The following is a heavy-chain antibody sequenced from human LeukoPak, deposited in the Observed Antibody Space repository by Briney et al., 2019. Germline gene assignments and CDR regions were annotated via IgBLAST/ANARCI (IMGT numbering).Heavy chain of an antibody. CDR1: GFTFSRYG. CDR2: ISYDGSNK. D-gene: IGHD6-19*01. J-gene: IGHJ6*03. V-gene: IGHV3-30*18. CDR3: AKESGWRSYYYYYMDV. Sequence: PGGSLRLSCAASGFTFSRYGMHWVRQAPGKGLEWVAVISYDGSNKYYADSVKGRFTISRDNSKNTLYLQMNSLRAEDTAVYYCAKESGWRSYYYYYMDVWGKGTTVTVSS.